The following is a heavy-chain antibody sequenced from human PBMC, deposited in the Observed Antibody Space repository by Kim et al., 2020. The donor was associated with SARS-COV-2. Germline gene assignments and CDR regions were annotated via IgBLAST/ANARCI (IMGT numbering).Heavy chain of an antibody. Sequence: SETLSLTCTVSGGSIRDSSVFWGWIRQPPGKGLEWVGSVHYSGSTYYNLSLKTRVMVSIDKSKNQFSLRFVSMTAADTAVYYCARVNGDKSGQVDYWGQG. CDR2: VHYSGST. V-gene: IGHV4-39*07. CDR3: ARVNGDKSGQVDY. D-gene: IGHD2-21*01. J-gene: IGHJ4*02. CDR1: GGSIRDSSVF.